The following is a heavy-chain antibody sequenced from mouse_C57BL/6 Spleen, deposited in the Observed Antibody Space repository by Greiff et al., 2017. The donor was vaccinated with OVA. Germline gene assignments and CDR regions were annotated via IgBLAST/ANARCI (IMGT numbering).Heavy chain of an antibody. CDR1: GYTFTSYG. CDR2: IYPRSGNT. J-gene: IGHJ2*01. CDR3: ARYITTVVATGFDY. V-gene: IGHV1-81*01. Sequence: VQLQQSGAELARPGASVKLSCKASGYTFTSYGISWVKQRTGQGLEWIGEIYPRSGNTSYNEKFKGKATLTADKSSSTAYMELRSLTSEDSAVYFCARYITTVVATGFDYWGQGTTLTVSS. D-gene: IGHD1-1*01.